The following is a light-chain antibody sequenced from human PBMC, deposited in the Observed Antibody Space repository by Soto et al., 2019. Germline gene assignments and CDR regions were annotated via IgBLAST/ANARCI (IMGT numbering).Light chain of an antibody. CDR2: AAS. CDR3: QQLSSYPLT. Sequence: IQLTQSPSSLSASVGDRVTITCRASQGISSSLAWYQQKPGKAPKLLIHAASTLQSGVPARFSGTGSGTDFTLTINSLQPADFATYYCQQLSSYPLTFGPGNKVDIK. V-gene: IGKV1-9*01. CDR1: QGISSS. J-gene: IGKJ3*01.